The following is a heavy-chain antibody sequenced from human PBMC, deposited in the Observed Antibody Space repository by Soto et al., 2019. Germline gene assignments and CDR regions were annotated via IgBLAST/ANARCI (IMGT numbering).Heavy chain of an antibody. Sequence: EVQLLESGGGLVQPGGSLRLSCAASGFTFSSYAMSWVRQAPGKGLEWVSAISGSGGSTYYADSVKGRFTISRDNSKNTLYLQMNSVRAEDTAVYYCAKVGTPSYYDFWSGYSHGSYYYGMDVWGQGTTVTVSS. V-gene: IGHV3-23*01. CDR2: ISGSGGST. D-gene: IGHD3-3*01. J-gene: IGHJ6*02. CDR3: AKVGTPSYYDFWSGYSHGSYYYGMDV. CDR1: GFTFSSYA.